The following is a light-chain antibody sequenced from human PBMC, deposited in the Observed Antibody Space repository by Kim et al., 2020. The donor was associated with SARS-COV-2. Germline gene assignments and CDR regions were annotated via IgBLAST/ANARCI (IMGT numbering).Light chain of an antibody. V-gene: IGKV3-20*01. Sequence: SPGERATPSCRASQSVSSSNLAWYQQKPGEAPRLLFYGASSRATGIPDRFSGSGSGTDFTITISRLEPEDFAVYYCQQYGSSHWTFGQGTKVDIK. J-gene: IGKJ1*01. CDR3: QQYGSSHWT. CDR1: QSVSSSN. CDR2: GAS.